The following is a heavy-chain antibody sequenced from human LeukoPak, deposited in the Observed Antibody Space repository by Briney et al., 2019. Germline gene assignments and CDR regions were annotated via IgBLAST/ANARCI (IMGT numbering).Heavy chain of an antibody. CDR3: ARGRYDYVWGSYRYYFDY. D-gene: IGHD3-16*02. J-gene: IGHJ4*02. V-gene: IGHV4-4*07. CDR1: GGSISSYY. Sequence: SETLSLTCTVSGGSISSYYWSWIRQPAGKGLEWLGRIYTSGSTNYNPSLKSRVTMSVDTSKNQFSLKLSSVTAADTAVYYCARGRYDYVWGSYRYYFDYWGQGTLVTVSS. CDR2: IYTSGST.